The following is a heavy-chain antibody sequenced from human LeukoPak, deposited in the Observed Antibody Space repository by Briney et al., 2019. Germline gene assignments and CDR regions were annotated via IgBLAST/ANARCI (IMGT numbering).Heavy chain of an antibody. CDR1: VGTISSYY. D-gene: IGHD2-15*01. Sequence: SETLSLTCTVSVGTISSYYWSWSRQPPGKGLEWMGYIYYSGSTNYNPSLKSRVTISVDTSKNQFSLKLSSVTAADTAVYYCARALGYSFDYWGQGTLVTVSS. CDR2: IYYSGST. CDR3: ARALGYSFDY. J-gene: IGHJ4*02. V-gene: IGHV4-59*01.